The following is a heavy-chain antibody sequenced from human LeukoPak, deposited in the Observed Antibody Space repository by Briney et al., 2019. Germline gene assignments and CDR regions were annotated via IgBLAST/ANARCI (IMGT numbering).Heavy chain of an antibody. CDR3: AKEAGYCSSTSCYYMDV. V-gene: IGHV3-30*18. CDR2: ISYDGSNK. D-gene: IGHD2-2*01. CDR1: GFTFSSYG. Sequence: TGGSLRLSCAASGFTFSSYGMHWVRQAPGKGREWLAVISYDGSNKYYADSVKGRFTISRDNSKNTLYLQMNSLRAEDTAVYYCAKEAGYCSSTSCYYMDVWGKGTTVTVSS. J-gene: IGHJ6*03.